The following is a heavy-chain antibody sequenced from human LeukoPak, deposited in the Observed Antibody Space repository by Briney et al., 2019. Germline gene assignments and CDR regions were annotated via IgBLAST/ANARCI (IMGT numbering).Heavy chain of an antibody. D-gene: IGHD2-8*01. Sequence: SETLSLNCTVSGGSISSYYWSRIRQPPGKGLEWIGYIYYSGSTNYNPSLKSRVTISVDTSKNQFSLKLSSVTAADTAVYYCARAGRLGYCTNGVCRGAFDIWGQGTMVTVSS. J-gene: IGHJ3*02. CDR2: IYYSGST. CDR1: GGSISSYY. V-gene: IGHV4-59*01. CDR3: ARAGRLGYCTNGVCRGAFDI.